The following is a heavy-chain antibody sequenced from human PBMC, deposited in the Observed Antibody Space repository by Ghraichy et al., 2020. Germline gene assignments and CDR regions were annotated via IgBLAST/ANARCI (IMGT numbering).Heavy chain of an antibody. D-gene: IGHD3-22*01. J-gene: IGHJ1*01. CDR1: GYTFTAYY. Sequence: ASVKVSCKASGYTFTAYYMHSVLQSPVQVLEWMGWINPNSGGTNYAQKFQGWVTMTRDTSISTAYMELSRLRSDDTAVYYCASELGNSSGYGIPEGVFQHWGQGTLVTVSS. CDR3: ASELGNSSGYGIPEGVFQH. CDR2: INPNSGGT. V-gene: IGHV1-2*04.